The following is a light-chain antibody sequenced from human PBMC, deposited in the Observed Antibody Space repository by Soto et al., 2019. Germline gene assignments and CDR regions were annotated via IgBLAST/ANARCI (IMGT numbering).Light chain of an antibody. CDR1: QSINSW. J-gene: IGKJ2*01. V-gene: IGKV1-5*01. CDR2: DAS. CDR3: QQSYSSPVYT. Sequence: DIHMTQSPSTLSASLGDRVSITCRASQSINSWLAWYQQKPGKAPKLLIYDASSLQSGVPSRFSGSESGAEFTLTISGLQPDDFATYYCQQSYSSPVYTFGQGTNLEIK.